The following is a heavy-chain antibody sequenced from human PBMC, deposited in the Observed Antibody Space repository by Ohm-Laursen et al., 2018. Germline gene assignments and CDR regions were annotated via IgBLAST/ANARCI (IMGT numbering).Heavy chain of an antibody. Sequence: GASVKVSCKASGYTFIGYYMHWVRQAPGQGLEWMGWINPNSGGTNYAQKFQGRVTMTRDTSISTAYMELSRLRSDDTAVYYCATPVLRFLEWIHMDVWGQGTTVTVSS. D-gene: IGHD3-3*01. CDR1: GYTFIGYY. CDR2: INPNSGGT. J-gene: IGHJ6*02. CDR3: ATPVLRFLEWIHMDV. V-gene: IGHV1-2*02.